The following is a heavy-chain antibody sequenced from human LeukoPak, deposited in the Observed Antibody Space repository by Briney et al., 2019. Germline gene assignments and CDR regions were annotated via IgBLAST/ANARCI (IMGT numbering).Heavy chain of an antibody. J-gene: IGHJ6*02. D-gene: IGHD2-15*01. CDR3: ARLLEGYCSGGSCYYYGMDV. V-gene: IGHV1-18*01. CDR1: GYTFTSYG. CDR2: ISAYNGNT. Sequence: GASVKVSCKASGYTFTSYGISWVRQAPGQGLEWMGWISAYNGNTNYAQKLQGRVTMTTDTSTSTAYMELRSLRSDDTAVYYCARLLEGYCSGGSCYYYGMDVWGQGTTVTVSS.